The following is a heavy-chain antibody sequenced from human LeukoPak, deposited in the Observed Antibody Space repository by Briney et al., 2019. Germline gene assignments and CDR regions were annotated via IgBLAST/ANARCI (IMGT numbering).Heavy chain of an antibody. J-gene: IGHJ6*02. D-gene: IGHD3-10*01. CDR1: GGSISSYY. Sequence: SETLSLTCTVSGGSISSYYWSWIRQPPGKGLEWIGYIYYSGGTNYNPSLKSRVTISVDTSKNQFSLKLSSVTAADTAVYYCARDRGSGSYAYYGMDVWGQGTTVTVSS. CDR2: IYYSGGT. V-gene: IGHV4-59*01. CDR3: ARDRGSGSYAYYGMDV.